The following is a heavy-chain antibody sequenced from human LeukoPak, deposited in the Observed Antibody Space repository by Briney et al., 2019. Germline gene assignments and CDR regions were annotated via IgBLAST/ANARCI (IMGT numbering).Heavy chain of an antibody. V-gene: IGHV2-70*11. J-gene: IGHJ6*02. CDR3: ARSYYHYGMDV. CDR2: IDWDDDK. CDR1: GFSLRNSGMC. Sequence: SGPAPVKPTQTLTLTCTFSGFSLRNSGMCVSWIRQPPGKAQEWLARIDWDDDKHYSTSLKTRLNISKDTSKNQVVLTMTNMDPVDTATYFCARSYYHYGMDVWGQGTTVTVSS.